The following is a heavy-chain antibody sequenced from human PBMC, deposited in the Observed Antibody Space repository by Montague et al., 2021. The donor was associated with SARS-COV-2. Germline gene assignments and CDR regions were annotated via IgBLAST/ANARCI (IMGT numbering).Heavy chain of an antibody. Sequence: VKTTQTLTLTCIFSGFSLSTSGMRASWIRQPPGKALEWLARIXWDDDKFYSTSLKTRLTISKDTSKNQVVLTMTNMDPVDTATYYCARSYYDILTAYYTPFDYWGQGTLVTVSS. J-gene: IGHJ4*02. D-gene: IGHD3-9*01. CDR1: GFSLSTSGMR. CDR2: IXWDDDK. V-gene: IGHV2-70*04. CDR3: ARSYYDILTAYYTPFDY.